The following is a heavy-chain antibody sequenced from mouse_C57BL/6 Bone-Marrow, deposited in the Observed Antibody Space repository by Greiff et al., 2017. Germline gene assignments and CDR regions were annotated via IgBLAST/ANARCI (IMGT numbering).Heavy chain of an antibody. V-gene: IGHV1-69*01. CDR2: IDPSDSYT. D-gene: IGHD2-12*01. J-gene: IGHJ4*01. CDR3: ARGSYDDVSYAMDY. Sequence: QVQLQQPGAELVMPGASVKLSCKASGYTFTSYWMHWVKQRPGQGLEWIGEIDPSDSYTNYNQKFKGKSTLTVDKSSSTAYMQLSSLTSEDSAVYYCARGSYDDVSYAMDYWGQGTSVTVSS. CDR1: GYTFTSYW.